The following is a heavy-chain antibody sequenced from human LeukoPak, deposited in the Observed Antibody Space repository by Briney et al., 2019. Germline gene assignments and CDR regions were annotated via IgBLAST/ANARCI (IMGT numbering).Heavy chain of an antibody. D-gene: IGHD3-9*01. CDR3: AKDSVLRYFDWSDGVSRCFDY. Sequence: GGSLRLSCAASGFTFSSYGMHWVRQAPGKGLEWVAFIRYDGSNKYYADSVKGRFTISRDNSKNTLYLQMNSLRAEDTAVYYCAKDSVLRYFDWSDGVSRCFDYWGQGTLVTVSS. CDR2: IRYDGSNK. J-gene: IGHJ4*02. CDR1: GFTFSSYG. V-gene: IGHV3-30*02.